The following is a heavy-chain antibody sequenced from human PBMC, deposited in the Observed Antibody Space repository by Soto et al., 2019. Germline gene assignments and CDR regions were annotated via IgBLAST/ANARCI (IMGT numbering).Heavy chain of an antibody. V-gene: IGHV1-18*01. CDR2: ISTYTGNT. CDR3: AKLRDFVVLPAGILDY. D-gene: IGHD2-8*01. Sequence: ASVKVSCKASGYNFDSYGISWVRQAPGEGLQWMGWISTYTGNTHYSQNFQGRLSMTTDTSTKTAYIQLRSLRTDDTAIYYCAKLRDFVVLPAGILDYWGPGTLVTVSS. J-gene: IGHJ4*02. CDR1: GYNFDSYG.